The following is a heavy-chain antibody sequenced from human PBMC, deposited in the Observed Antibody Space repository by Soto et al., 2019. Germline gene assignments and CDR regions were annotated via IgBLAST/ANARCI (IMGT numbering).Heavy chain of an antibody. Sequence: ASVKVSCKGSGFTFSRSAVQWVRQARGQGLEWIGWIVAASGKTDYSQIFQERVTITRDMSTSTAYMELSSLSSEDTAVYYCAATPDWGSYDFGGYPSWGQGTLVTVSS. CDR3: AATPDWGSYDFGGYPS. CDR1: GFTFSRSA. D-gene: IGHD3-22*01. V-gene: IGHV1-58*01. J-gene: IGHJ4*02. CDR2: IVAASGKT.